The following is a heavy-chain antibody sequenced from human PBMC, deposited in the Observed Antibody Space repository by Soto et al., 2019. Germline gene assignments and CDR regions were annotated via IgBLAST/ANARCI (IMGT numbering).Heavy chain of an antibody. Sequence: HPGGSLRLSCAASGFTFSSCAMGWVRQAPGKGLEWVSDIIDSGGSTYYADSVKGRFTISRDNSKNTLYLQMNSLRAEDTAVYYCAKLVGATNGYFDYWGPGTLVTSPQ. D-gene: IGHD1-26*01. CDR1: GFTFSSCA. J-gene: IGHJ4*02. CDR2: IIDSGGST. CDR3: AKLVGATNGYFDY. V-gene: IGHV3-23*01.